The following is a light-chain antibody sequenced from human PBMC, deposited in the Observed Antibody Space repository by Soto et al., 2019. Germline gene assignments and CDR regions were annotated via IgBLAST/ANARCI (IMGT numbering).Light chain of an antibody. CDR2: GAS. J-gene: IGKJ3*01. Sequence: EIVLTQFPGTLSLSPGERATLSCRASQSVGSNYLAWYQQKPGQAPRLLIYGASSRATGIPDRFSGSGSGTDFTLTISRLEPEDFAVYYCQQYGSSPIFPFAPGTKLDIK. CDR1: QSVGSNY. V-gene: IGKV3-20*01. CDR3: QQYGSSPIFP.